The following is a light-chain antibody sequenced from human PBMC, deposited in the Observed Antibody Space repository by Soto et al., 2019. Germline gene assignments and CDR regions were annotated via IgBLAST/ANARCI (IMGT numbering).Light chain of an antibody. CDR1: QSVSSSY. V-gene: IGKV3D-7*01. Sequence: PGERVTLSCMASQSVSSSYLTWYQQKPGQAPRLLIYGASTRATGIPARFSGSGSGTDFTLTISSLQAEDVAVYYCQQYLAIPRTFGQGTNVDI. CDR3: QQYLAIPRT. CDR2: GAS. J-gene: IGKJ1*01.